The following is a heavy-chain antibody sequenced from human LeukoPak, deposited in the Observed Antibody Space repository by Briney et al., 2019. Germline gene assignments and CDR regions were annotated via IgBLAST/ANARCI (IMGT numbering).Heavy chain of an antibody. CDR1: GFTFTSYW. V-gene: IGHV3-7*01. J-gene: IGHJ4*02. Sequence: GGSLRLSCAASGFTFTSYWMTWVRQAPGKGLEWVANIKQDGSEMYYVDSVKGRFTISRDNAKNSLYLQMNSLRAEDTAVYYCAGEPIVTAGIVGYYWGQGTLATVSS. CDR3: AGEPIVTAGIVGYY. CDR2: IKQDGSEM. D-gene: IGHD2-2*01.